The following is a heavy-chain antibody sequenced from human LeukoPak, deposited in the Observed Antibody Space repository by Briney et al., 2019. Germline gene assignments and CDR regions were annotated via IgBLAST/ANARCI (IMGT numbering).Heavy chain of an antibody. D-gene: IGHD3-3*01. J-gene: IGHJ5*02. V-gene: IGHV3-9*01. CDR3: AKEAYVLRFLEWPDNWFDP. Sequence: PGGSLRLSCAASGFTFDDYAMHWVRQAPGKGLEWVSGISWNSGSIGYADSVKGRFTISRDNAKNSLYLQTNSLRAEDTALYYCAKEAYVLRFLEWPDNWFDPWGQGTLVTVSS. CDR2: ISWNSGSI. CDR1: GFTFDDYA.